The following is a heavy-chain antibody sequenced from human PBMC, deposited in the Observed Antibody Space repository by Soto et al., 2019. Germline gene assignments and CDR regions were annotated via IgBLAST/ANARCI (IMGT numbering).Heavy chain of an antibody. CDR1: GYTFTSYD. Sequence: ASVKVSCKASGYTFTSYDINWVRQATGQGLEWMGWMNPNSGNTGYAQKFQGRVTMTRNTSISTAYMELSSLRSEDTAVYYCARGYPDCSSTSCENWCDPWGQGTLVTVSS. CDR2: MNPNSGNT. D-gene: IGHD2-2*01. V-gene: IGHV1-8*01. J-gene: IGHJ5*02. CDR3: ARGYPDCSSTSCENWCDP.